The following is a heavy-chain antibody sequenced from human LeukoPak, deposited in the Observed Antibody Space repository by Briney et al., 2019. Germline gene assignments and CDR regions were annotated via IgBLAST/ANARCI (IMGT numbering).Heavy chain of an antibody. CDR2: ISYDGSNK. D-gene: IGHD4-17*01. Sequence: PGRSLRLSCAASGFTFSSYAMHWVRQAPGKGLEWVAVISYDGSNKYYADSVKGRFTISRDNSKNTLYLQMNSLRAEDTAVYYCARSKGYGDYVDLSVGDIWGQGTMVTVSS. J-gene: IGHJ3*02. CDR1: GFTFSSYA. CDR3: ARSKGYGDYVDLSVGDI. V-gene: IGHV3-30-3*01.